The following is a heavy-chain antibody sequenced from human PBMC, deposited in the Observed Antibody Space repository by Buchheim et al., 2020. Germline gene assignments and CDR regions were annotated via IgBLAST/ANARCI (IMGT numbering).Heavy chain of an antibody. CDR2: ISYDGSNK. Sequence: QVQLVESGGGVVQPGRSLRLSCAASGFTFSSYGMHWVRQAPGKGLEWVAVISYDGSNKYYADSVKGRFTISRDNSKNTLYLRMNSLRAEDTAVYYCAKEFYDSSGYYVYYFDYWGQGTL. CDR1: GFTFSSYG. V-gene: IGHV3-30*18. CDR3: AKEFYDSSGYYVYYFDY. D-gene: IGHD3-22*01. J-gene: IGHJ4*02.